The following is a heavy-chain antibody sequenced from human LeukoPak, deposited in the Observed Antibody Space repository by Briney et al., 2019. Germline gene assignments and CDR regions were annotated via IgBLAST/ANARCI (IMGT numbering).Heavy chain of an antibody. CDR1: GGIISSSSYY. D-gene: IGHD3-22*01. Sequence: SETLSLTCAVSGGIISSSSYYWGWIRQPPGKGLEWLGSLYYGGSTYYNPSLKSRVAISVDTSKNHLSLKLSSVTAADTAVYYCARLDYDSSGYYFFEYWGRGTLVTVSS. J-gene: IGHJ4*02. CDR3: ARLDYDSSGYYFFEY. CDR2: LYYGGST. V-gene: IGHV4-39*02.